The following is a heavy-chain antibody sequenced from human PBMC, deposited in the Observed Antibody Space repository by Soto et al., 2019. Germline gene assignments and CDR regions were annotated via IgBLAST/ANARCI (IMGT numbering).Heavy chain of an antibody. CDR3: AKDDSRWGPDS. CDR2: ISWNSGSI. D-gene: IGHD6-13*01. J-gene: IGHJ4*02. CDR1: GFTFDDYA. V-gene: IGHV3-9*01. Sequence: EVQLVESGGGLVQPGRSLRLSCAASGFTFDDYAMHWVRQAPGKGLEWVSGISWNSGSIGYADSVKGRFTISRDNAKNSLYLQRNSLRAEDTAWYYCAKDDSRWGPDSWGQGTLVTVSS.